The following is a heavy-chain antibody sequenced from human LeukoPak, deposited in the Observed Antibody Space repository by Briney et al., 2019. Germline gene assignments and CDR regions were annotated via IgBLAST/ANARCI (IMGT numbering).Heavy chain of an antibody. J-gene: IGHJ4*02. CDR2: IKSKSDGGTT. V-gene: IGHV3-15*01. CDR3: TTIAAAGHFDY. CDR1: GFTFTNAW. D-gene: IGHD6-13*01. Sequence: PGGSLRLSCAASGFTFTNAWMSWVRQAPGKGLEWVGRIKSKSDGGTTDNAAPVKGRFTTSRDDSKNTLYLQINSLKTEDTAVYYCTTIAAAGHFDYWGQGTLVTVSS.